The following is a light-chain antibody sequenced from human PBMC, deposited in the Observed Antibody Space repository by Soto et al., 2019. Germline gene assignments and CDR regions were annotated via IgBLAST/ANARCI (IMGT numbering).Light chain of an antibody. J-gene: IGKJ1*01. V-gene: IGKV3D-15*01. Sequence: EIVLTQSPGTLSLSPGKRATLSCRAVQSVSNNYLAWYQQKPGQAPRLLIYGASNRATGIPDRFSGSGSGTEFTLTISSLQSEDFAVYYCQQYNNWPPWTFGQGTKVDIK. CDR1: QSVSNN. CDR2: GAS. CDR3: QQYNNWPPWT.